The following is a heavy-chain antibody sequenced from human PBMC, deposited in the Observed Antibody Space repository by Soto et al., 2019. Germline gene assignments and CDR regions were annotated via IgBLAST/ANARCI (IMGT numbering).Heavy chain of an antibody. Sequence: PCCCLRLCSAASGVTLRSYAMHGVRQAPRKGLEYVSGISSNGSTTYYADYVKGRFTISRDNSKNTLYLQMRSLRAEDTAVYYCVKHFPQVPDNGYDSSDYFPPWFDYWGQGTLVTVSS. J-gene: IGHJ4*02. CDR2: ISSNGSTT. V-gene: IGHV3-64D*06. CDR1: GVTLRSYA. D-gene: IGHD3-22*01. CDR3: VKHFPQVPDNGYDSSDYFPPWFDY.